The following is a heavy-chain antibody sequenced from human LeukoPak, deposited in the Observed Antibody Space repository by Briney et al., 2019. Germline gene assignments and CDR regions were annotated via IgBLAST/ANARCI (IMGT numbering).Heavy chain of an antibody. Sequence: SETLSLTCTVSGGSISRYYWSWIRQPPGKGLEWIGYIYYSGSTNYNPSLKSRVTISVDTSKNQFSLKLSSVTAADTAVYYCARVARVDFGVVTYYYYYMDVWGKGTTVTVSS. J-gene: IGHJ6*03. D-gene: IGHD3-3*01. CDR1: GGSISRYY. V-gene: IGHV4-59*01. CDR2: IYYSGST. CDR3: ARVARVDFGVVTYYYYYMDV.